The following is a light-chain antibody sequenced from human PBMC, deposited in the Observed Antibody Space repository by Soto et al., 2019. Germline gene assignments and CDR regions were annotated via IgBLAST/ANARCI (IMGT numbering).Light chain of an antibody. CDR3: QQYGSSPSIT. CDR1: QSISTY. Sequence: DIQMTQSPSSLSASVGDRVTITCRASQSISTYLNWYQQKPGKAPKLLIHAVSSLQSGVPSRFSGSGSGTDFTLTISRLEPEDFAVYYCQQYGSSPSITFGQGTRLEIK. CDR2: AVS. V-gene: IGKV1-39*01. J-gene: IGKJ5*01.